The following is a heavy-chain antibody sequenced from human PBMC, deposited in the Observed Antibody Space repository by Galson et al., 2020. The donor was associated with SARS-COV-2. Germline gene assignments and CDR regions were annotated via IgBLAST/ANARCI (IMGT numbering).Heavy chain of an antibody. CDR3: ARGALLTRNTAIGYYFDY. Sequence: SVKVSCKASGGTFSSYAISWVRQAPGQGLEWMGGIIPIFGTANYAQKFQGRVTITADESTSTAYMELSSLRSEDTAVYYCARGALLTRNTAIGYYFDYWGQGTLVTVSS. CDR1: GGTFSSYA. V-gene: IGHV1-69*13. J-gene: IGHJ4*02. CDR2: IIPIFGTA. D-gene: IGHD5-18*01.